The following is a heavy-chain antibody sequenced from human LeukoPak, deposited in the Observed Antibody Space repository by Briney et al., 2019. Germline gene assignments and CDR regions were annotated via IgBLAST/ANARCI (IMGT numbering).Heavy chain of an antibody. D-gene: IGHD3-3*01. Sequence: SETLSLTCTVSGGSISSYYWSWIRQPPGKGLEWIGYIYYSGSTNYNPSLKSRVTISVDTSKNQFSLKLSSVTAADTAVYYCASQRRSGYPGGSGYFDYWGQGTLVTVSS. V-gene: IGHV4-59*01. CDR2: IYYSGST. J-gene: IGHJ4*02. CDR3: ASQRRSGYPGGSGYFDY. CDR1: GGSISSYY.